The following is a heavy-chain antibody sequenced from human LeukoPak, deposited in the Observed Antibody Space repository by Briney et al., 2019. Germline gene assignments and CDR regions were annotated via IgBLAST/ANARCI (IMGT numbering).Heavy chain of an antibody. CDR3: ARLFSSGLAAFDI. V-gene: IGHV1-45*02. J-gene: IGHJ3*02. CDR2: ITPFNGNT. D-gene: IGHD6-19*01. Sequence: SVKVSCKASGYTFTYRYLHWVRQAPGQALEWMGWITPFNGNTNYAQKFQDRVTITRDRSMSTAYMELSSLRSEDTAMYYCARLFSSGLAAFDIWGQGTMVTVSS. CDR1: GYTFTYRY.